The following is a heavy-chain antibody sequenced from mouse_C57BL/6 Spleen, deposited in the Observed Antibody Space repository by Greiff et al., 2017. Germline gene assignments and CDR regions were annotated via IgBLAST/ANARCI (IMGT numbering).Heavy chain of an antibody. CDR2: IYPSDSET. Sequence: VQLQQPGAELVRPGSSVKLSCKASGYTFTSYWMDWVKQRPGQGLEWIGIIYPSDSETHYNQKFKDKATLTVDKSSSTAYMQLSSLTSEDSAVYYCAKGPGGYFDYWGQGTTLTVSS. CDR3: AKGPGGYFDY. D-gene: IGHD3-3*01. J-gene: IGHJ2*01. V-gene: IGHV1-61*01. CDR1: GYTFTSYW.